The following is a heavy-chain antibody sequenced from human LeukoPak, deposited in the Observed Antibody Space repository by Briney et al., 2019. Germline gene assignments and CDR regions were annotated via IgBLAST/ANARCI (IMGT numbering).Heavy chain of an antibody. CDR3: ARANFLYCSSTTCLFDY. CDR2: INPNSGDT. D-gene: IGHD2-2*01. V-gene: IGHV1-2*02. Sequence: GASVKVSRKASGYTFTDYYMHWVRQAPGQGFEWMGWINPNSGDTNYAQKFQGRVTVTRDTSISTAHMELSRLRSDDTAVYYCARANFLYCSSTTCLFDYWGQGTLVIVSS. CDR1: GYTFTDYY. J-gene: IGHJ4*02.